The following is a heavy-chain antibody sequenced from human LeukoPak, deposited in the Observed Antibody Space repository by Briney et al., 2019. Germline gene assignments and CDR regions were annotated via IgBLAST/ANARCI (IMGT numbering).Heavy chain of an antibody. V-gene: IGHV1-8*03. Sequence: ASVKVSCKASGYTFISYNINWLRLATGKGLEWVGWVNPRTGDAGYLQKFQGRLTITRDSSIDTAYMDLSGLNSEDTAVYYCARGVPLGYCTYGVCYPPYYFDYWGQGTLVTASS. CDR2: VNPRTGDA. J-gene: IGHJ4*02. CDR1: GYTFISYN. D-gene: IGHD2-8*01. CDR3: ARGVPLGYCTYGVCYPPYYFDY.